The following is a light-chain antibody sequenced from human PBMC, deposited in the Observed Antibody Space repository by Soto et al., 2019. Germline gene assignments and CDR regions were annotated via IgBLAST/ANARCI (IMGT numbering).Light chain of an antibody. CDR1: QSVSSY. CDR2: DAS. V-gene: IGKV3-11*01. J-gene: IGKJ1*01. Sequence: EIVLTQSPATLSLSPGERATLSCRASQSVSSYLAWYQQKPGQAPRLLIYDASNGATGIPARFSGSGSGTDFTLTISSLEPEDFAVYYCQQRSNFGQGTKVEIK. CDR3: QQRSN.